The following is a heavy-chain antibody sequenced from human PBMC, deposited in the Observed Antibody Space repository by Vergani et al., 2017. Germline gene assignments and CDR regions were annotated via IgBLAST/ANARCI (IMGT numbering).Heavy chain of an antibody. CDR1: GGTFSSYA. J-gene: IGHJ1*01. Sequence: QVQLVQSGAEVKKPGSSVKVSCKASGGTFSSYAISWVRQAPGQGLEWMGGIIPIFGTANYAQKFQGRVTITADESTSTAYMKLSSLRSEDTAVYYWATLIAAASKPEYFQNWGQGTLVTVSS. CDR2: IIPIFGTA. V-gene: IGHV1-69*01. CDR3: ATLIAAASKPEYFQN. D-gene: IGHD6-13*01.